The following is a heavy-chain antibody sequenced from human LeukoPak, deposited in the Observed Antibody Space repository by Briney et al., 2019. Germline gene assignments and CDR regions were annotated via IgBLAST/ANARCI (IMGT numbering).Heavy chain of an antibody. Sequence: SETLSLTCTVSGGSIISSSYYWGWIRQYPGKGLEWIGSIYYSGSTYYNPSLKSRVTISVDTSKNQFSLKLGSVTAADTAVYYCARYAVEYSGTYFDSWGQGSLVTASS. J-gene: IGHJ4*02. CDR2: IYYSGST. V-gene: IGHV4-39*01. D-gene: IGHD1-26*01. CDR3: ARYAVEYSGTYFDS. CDR1: GGSIISSSYY.